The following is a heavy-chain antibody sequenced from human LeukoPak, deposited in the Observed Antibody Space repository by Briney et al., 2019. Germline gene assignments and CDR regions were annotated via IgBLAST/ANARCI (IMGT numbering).Heavy chain of an antibody. V-gene: IGHV3-7*01. CDR3: ARDKIVGPTTLDY. J-gene: IGHJ4*02. D-gene: IGHD1-26*01. CDR1: GFTFSGYW. CDR2: IKQDGYEK. Sequence: GSLRLSCAASGFTFSGYWMSWVRQTPEKGLEWVANIKQDGYEKYYVDSVKGRFTISRDNAKNSLYLQMNSLRADDTAVYYCARDKIVGPTTLDYWGQGTLVTVSS.